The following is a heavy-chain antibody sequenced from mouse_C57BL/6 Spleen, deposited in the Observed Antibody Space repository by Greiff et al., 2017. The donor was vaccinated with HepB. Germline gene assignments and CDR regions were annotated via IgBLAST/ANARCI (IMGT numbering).Heavy chain of an antibody. J-gene: IGHJ2*01. V-gene: IGHV1-9*01. CDR1: GYTFTGYW. D-gene: IGHD2-5*01. Sequence: VQLQQSGAELMKPGASVKLSCKATGYTFTGYWIEWVKQRPGHGLEWIGEILPGSGSTYYNEKFKGKATFNADTSSNTAYMQLSSLTTEDSAIYYCARDSKGDYWGQGTTLTVSS. CDR2: ILPGSGST. CDR3: ARDSKGDY.